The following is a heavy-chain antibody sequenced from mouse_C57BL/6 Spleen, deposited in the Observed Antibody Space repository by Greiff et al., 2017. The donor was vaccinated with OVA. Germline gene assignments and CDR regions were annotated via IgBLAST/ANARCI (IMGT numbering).Heavy chain of an antibody. Sequence: EVQVVESGGGLVKPGGSLKLSCAASGFTFSSYTMSWVRQTPEKRLEWVATISGGGGNTYYPDSVKGRFTISRDNAKNTLYLQMSSLRSEDTALYYCARRRSITTVVAKGNYFDYWGQGTTLTVSS. CDR3: ARRRSITTVVAKGNYFDY. D-gene: IGHD1-1*01. CDR1: GFTFSSYT. V-gene: IGHV5-9*01. CDR2: ISGGGGNT. J-gene: IGHJ2*01.